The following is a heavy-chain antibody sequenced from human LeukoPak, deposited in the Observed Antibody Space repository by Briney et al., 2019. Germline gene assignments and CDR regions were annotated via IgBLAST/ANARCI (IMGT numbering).Heavy chain of an antibody. Sequence: GASVTVSFKASVYTFTNYYMHWVRQAPGQGLEWMGIIHPSGGRTSYPQKFQGKVTMTRDTSTRTVYMELRRLRSEDTAVYCCARGDYYDSSGYYYVCVQQWGEGTLVTVS. CDR3: ARGDYYDSSGYYYVCVQQ. D-gene: IGHD3-22*01. CDR2: IHPSGGRT. J-gene: IGHJ1*01. V-gene: IGHV1-46*01. CDR1: VYTFTNYY.